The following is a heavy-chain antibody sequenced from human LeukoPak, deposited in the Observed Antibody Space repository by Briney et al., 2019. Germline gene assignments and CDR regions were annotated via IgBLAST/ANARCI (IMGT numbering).Heavy chain of an antibody. D-gene: IGHD5-24*01. Sequence: ASVKVSCKASGYTFTSYGISWVRQAPGQGLEWMGWISAYNGNTNYAQKLQGRVTMTTDTSTSTAYMELRSLRSDDTAVYYCAKERVEMTTNRFHYFDYWGQGTLVTVSS. CDR3: AKERVEMTTNRFHYFDY. J-gene: IGHJ4*02. CDR1: GYTFTSYG. V-gene: IGHV1-18*01. CDR2: ISAYNGNT.